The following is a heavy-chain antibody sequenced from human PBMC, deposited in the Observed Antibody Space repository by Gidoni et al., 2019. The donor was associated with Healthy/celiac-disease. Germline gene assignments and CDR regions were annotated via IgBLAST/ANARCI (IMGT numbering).Heavy chain of an antibody. Sequence: EVQLVASGGGLVKPVGSLRLSCAASGFTFSSYSLNWVRQAPGKGLEWVSSITSSSSYIYYADSVKGRFTISRDNAKNSLYVQMNSLTAEDTAVYYCAREKISPYYDFWSGYFDYWGQGTLVTVSS. CDR2: ITSSSSYI. J-gene: IGHJ4*02. D-gene: IGHD3-3*01. V-gene: IGHV3-21*01. CDR3: AREKISPYYDFWSGYFDY. CDR1: GFTFSSYS.